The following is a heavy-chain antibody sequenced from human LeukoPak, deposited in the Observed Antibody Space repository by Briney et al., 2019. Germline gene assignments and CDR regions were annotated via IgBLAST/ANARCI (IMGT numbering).Heavy chain of an antibody. J-gene: IGHJ6*03. Sequence: SETLSPTCAVYGGSFSGYYWSWIRQPPGKGLEWIGEVNHSGSTNYNPSLKSRVTISVDTSKNQFSLKLSSVTAADTAVYYCARVVPWAYYYYYMDVWGKGTTVTVSS. CDR3: ARVVPWAYYYYYMDV. CDR1: GGSFSGYY. V-gene: IGHV4-34*01. CDR2: VNHSGST.